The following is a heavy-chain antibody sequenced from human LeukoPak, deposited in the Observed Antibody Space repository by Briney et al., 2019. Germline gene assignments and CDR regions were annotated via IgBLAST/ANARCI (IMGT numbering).Heavy chain of an antibody. Sequence: SETLSLTCAVYGGSFSGYYWSWIRQPPGKGLEWIGYIYYSGSTNYNPSLKSRVTISVDTSKNQFSLKLSSVTAADTAVYYCARSPGDIVVVPAAFDYWGQGTLVTVSS. CDR3: ARSPGDIVVVPAAFDY. D-gene: IGHD2-2*01. V-gene: IGHV4-59*12. CDR1: GGSFSGYY. CDR2: IYYSGST. J-gene: IGHJ4*02.